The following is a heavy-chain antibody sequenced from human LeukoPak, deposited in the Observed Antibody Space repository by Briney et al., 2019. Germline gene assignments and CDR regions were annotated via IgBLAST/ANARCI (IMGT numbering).Heavy chain of an antibody. Sequence: GGSLRLSCAASGFTFSSYSMNWVRQAPGKGLEWVSSISSSSSYIYYADSVKGRFTISRDNAKNLLYLQMNSLRAEDTAVYYCARSPRSMVRGVITHDYWGQGTLVTVSS. J-gene: IGHJ4*02. CDR1: GFTFSSYS. D-gene: IGHD3-10*01. V-gene: IGHV3-21*01. CDR3: ARSPRSMVRGVITHDY. CDR2: ISSSSSYI.